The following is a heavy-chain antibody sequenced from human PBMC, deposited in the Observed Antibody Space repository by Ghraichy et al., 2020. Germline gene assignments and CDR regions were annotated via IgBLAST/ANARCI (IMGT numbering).Heavy chain of an antibody. Sequence: SETLSLTCTVSGGSVDSFFWSWVRQSPGKGPDYIGFIHHLGYNNYNPSLKSRVSMSADASRNQLSLKMTSVTAADTAVYYCARLGPCGTDCYPFDSWGQGILVTVSS. CDR2: IHHLGYN. CDR1: GGSVDSFF. D-gene: IGHD3/OR15-3a*01. J-gene: IGHJ4*02. CDR3: ARLGPCGTDCYPFDS. V-gene: IGHV4-59*02.